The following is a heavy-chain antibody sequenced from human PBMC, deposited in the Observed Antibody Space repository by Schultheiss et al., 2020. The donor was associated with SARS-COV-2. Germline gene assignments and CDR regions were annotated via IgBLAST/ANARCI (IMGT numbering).Heavy chain of an antibody. V-gene: IGHV3-15*07. CDR1: GFTFSNAW. Sequence: GESLKISCAASGFTFSNAWMNWVRQAPGKGLEWVGRIKSKTDGGTTDYAAPVKGRFTISRDDSKNTLYLQMNSLKTEDTAVYYCTIDIVVVPAAIPRYCTNGVCYETGYWGQGTLVTVSS. CDR2: IKSKTDGGTT. J-gene: IGHJ4*02. D-gene: IGHD2-2*02. CDR3: TIDIVVVPAAIPRYCTNGVCYETGY.